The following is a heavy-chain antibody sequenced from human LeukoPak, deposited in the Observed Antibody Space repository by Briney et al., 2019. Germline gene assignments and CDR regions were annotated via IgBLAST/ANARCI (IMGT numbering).Heavy chain of an antibody. D-gene: IGHD6-19*01. CDR3: ARKWEAGWLVRGRDGNYFDY. Sequence: SETLSLTCTVSGGSISSSSYYWGWIRQPPGKGLEWIGSIYYSGSTYYNPSLKSRVTISVDTSKNQFSLKLSSVTAADTAVYYCARKWEAGWLVRGRDGNYFDYWGQGTLVTVSS. CDR2: IYYSGST. V-gene: IGHV4-39*07. CDR1: GGSISSSSYY. J-gene: IGHJ4*02.